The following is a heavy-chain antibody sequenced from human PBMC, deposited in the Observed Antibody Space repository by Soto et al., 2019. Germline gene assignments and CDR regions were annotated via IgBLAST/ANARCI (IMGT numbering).Heavy chain of an antibody. CDR3: ARVSGYYDSSGYRYYYYGMDV. Sequence: GASVKVSCKASGGTFSSYAISWVRQAPGQGLEWMGGIIPIFGTANYAQKFQGRVTMTTDTSTSTAYMELRSLRSDDTAVYYCARVSGYYDSSGYRYYYYGMDVWGQGTTVTVSS. J-gene: IGHJ6*02. CDR2: IIPIFGTA. D-gene: IGHD3-22*01. CDR1: GGTFSSYA. V-gene: IGHV1-69*05.